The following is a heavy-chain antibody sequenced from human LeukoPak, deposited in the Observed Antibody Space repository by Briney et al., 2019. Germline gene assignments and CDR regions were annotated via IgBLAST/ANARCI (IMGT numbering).Heavy chain of an antibody. D-gene: IGHD3-10*01. CDR1: GFTFSSYA. J-gene: IGHJ4*02. V-gene: IGHV3-23*01. CDR3: AKDLGPRGAPYNGH. CDR2: ISGSGGST. Sequence: PGGSLRLSCAASGFTFSSYAMSWVRQAPGKGLEWVSAISGSGGSTYYADSVKGRFTISRDNSKNTLHLQMNRLRAEDTAVYYCAKDLGPRGAPYNGHWGQGTLVTVSS.